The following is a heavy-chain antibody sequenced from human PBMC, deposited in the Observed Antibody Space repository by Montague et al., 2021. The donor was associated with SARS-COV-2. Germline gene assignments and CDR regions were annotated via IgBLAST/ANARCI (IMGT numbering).Heavy chain of an antibody. CDR1: GGSFSGYY. V-gene: IGHV4-34*01. Sequence: SETLSLTCAVYGGSFSGYYWSWIRQPPGKGLEWIGEINHSGSTNYNPSLKSRVTISVDTSKNQFSLKLSSVTAADTAVYYCARGSGCSSGSCYSEWDPYYYYGMDVWGQGTTVIVSS. D-gene: IGHD2-15*01. J-gene: IGHJ6*02. CDR2: INHSGST. CDR3: ARGSGCSSGSCYSEWDPYYYYGMDV.